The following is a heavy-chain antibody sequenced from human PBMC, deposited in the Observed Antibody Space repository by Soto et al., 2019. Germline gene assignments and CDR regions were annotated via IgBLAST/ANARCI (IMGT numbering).Heavy chain of an antibody. V-gene: IGHV1-18*01. Sequence: ASVKVSCKASGYTFTSYGISWVRQAPGQGLEWMGWISAYNGNTNYAQKLQGRVTMTTDTSTSTAYMELRSLRSDDTAVYYCARAHRSYYYGSGSKNWGQGTLVTVSS. J-gene: IGHJ4*02. D-gene: IGHD3-10*01. CDR3: ARAHRSYYYGSGSKN. CDR2: ISAYNGNT. CDR1: GYTFTSYG.